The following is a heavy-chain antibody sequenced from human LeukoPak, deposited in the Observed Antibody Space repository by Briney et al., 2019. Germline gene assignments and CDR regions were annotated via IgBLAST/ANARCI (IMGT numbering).Heavy chain of an antibody. CDR1: EFTFSTYA. Sequence: GGSLRLSCAASEFTFSTYAMSWVRQAPGKGLEWVSAISGSGGSTYHADSVKGRFTISRDNSKNTLYLQMNSLRAEDAALYYCARGRAVDQAFDFWGQGTLVTVSS. D-gene: IGHD4-23*01. CDR2: ISGSGGST. J-gene: IGHJ4*02. CDR3: ARGRAVDQAFDF. V-gene: IGHV3-23*01.